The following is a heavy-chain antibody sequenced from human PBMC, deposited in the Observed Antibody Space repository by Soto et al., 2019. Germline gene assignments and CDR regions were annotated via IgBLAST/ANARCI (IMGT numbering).Heavy chain of an antibody. J-gene: IGHJ3*02. CDR3: ARDGFQYYYDSSGYYMGAFDI. Sequence: SETLSLTCAVSGGSISSSNWWSWVRQPPGKGLEWIGEIYHSGSTNYNPSLKSRVTISVDKSKNQFSLKLSSVTAAGTAVYYCARDGFQYYYDSSGYYMGAFDIWGQGTMVTVSS. V-gene: IGHV4-4*02. CDR2: IYHSGST. CDR1: GGSISSSNW. D-gene: IGHD3-22*01.